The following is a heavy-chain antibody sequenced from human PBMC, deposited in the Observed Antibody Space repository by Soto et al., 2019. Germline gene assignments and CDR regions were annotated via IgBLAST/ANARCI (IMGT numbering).Heavy chain of an antibody. CDR1: GFTFSSYA. CDR3: ARRGRGSYYDY. J-gene: IGHJ4*02. D-gene: IGHD3-10*01. V-gene: IGHV3-23*01. CDR2: ISGSGGST. Sequence: EVQLLESGGGLVQPGGSLRLSCAASGFTFSSYAMRWVRQAPVKGLEWVSAISGSGGSTYYADSVKGRFTISRDNSKNTLYQQINSLRAEDTAVYYCARRGRGSYYDYWGQGTLVTVSS.